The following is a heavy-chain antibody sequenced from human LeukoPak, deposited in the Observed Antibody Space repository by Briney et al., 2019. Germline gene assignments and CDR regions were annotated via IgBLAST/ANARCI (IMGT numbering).Heavy chain of an antibody. CDR3: ARESRCPGVCYYDSSGTFDP. CDR2: INPNSGGT. V-gene: IGHV1-2*02. Sequence: GASVKVSCKASGYTFTGYYMHWVRQAPGQGLEWMGWINPNSGGTNYAQKFQGRVTMTRDTSISTAYMELSRLRSDDTAVYYCARESRCPGVCYYDSSGTFDPWGQGTLVTVSS. CDR1: GYTFTGYY. J-gene: IGHJ5*02. D-gene: IGHD3-22*01.